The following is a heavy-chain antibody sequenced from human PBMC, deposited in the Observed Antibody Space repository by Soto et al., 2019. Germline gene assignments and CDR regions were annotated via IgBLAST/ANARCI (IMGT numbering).Heavy chain of an antibody. CDR2: LDPSGSHT. Sequence: GESLKISCKGSGYSFTSYWISWVRQMPGKGLEWMGKLDPSGSHTNYSPTFQGHVTLSADESTSTAYLQWSSLKASDTAIYYCARLHLDSSGWYLPGNYWGLGTLVTVYS. CDR3: ARLHLDSSGWYLPGNY. J-gene: IGHJ4*02. V-gene: IGHV5-10-1*01. CDR1: GYSFTSYW. D-gene: IGHD6-19*01.